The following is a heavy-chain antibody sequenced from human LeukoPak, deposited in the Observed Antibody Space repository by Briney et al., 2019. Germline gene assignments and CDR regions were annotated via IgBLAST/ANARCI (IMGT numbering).Heavy chain of an antibody. D-gene: IGHD6-13*01. CDR3: ARDLGIAAVGGRGMDV. CDR2: MYSGNYI. CDR1: GFTVSNNY. Sequence: GGSLRLSCVASGFTVSNNYMSWVRQAPGKGLEWVSIMYSGNYIYYADSVKGRFTISRDNSKNTLFLQMNSLRAEDTAVYYCARDLGIAAVGGRGMDVWGEGTGVTVSS. J-gene: IGHJ6*04. V-gene: IGHV3-66*01.